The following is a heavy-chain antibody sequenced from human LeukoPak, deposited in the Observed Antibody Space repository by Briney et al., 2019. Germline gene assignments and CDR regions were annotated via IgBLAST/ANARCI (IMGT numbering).Heavy chain of an antibody. Sequence: GAPVKVSCKASGYTFTSYGIRWVRQAPGQGLEWMGWISAYNGNTNYAQKLQGRVTMTTDTSTSTAYMKLRSLRSDDTAVYYCARMRPYGDYVAFDIWGQGTMVTVSS. CDR2: ISAYNGNT. J-gene: IGHJ3*02. V-gene: IGHV1-18*01. CDR1: GYTFTSYG. D-gene: IGHD4-17*01. CDR3: ARMRPYGDYVAFDI.